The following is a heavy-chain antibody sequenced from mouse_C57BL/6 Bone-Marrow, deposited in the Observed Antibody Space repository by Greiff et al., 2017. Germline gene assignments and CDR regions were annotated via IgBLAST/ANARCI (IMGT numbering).Heavy chain of an antibody. CDR3: ARQGYCGSSYDYAMDY. CDR1: GFTFSSYG. J-gene: IGHJ4*01. CDR2: ISSGGSYT. Sequence: DVQLVESGGDLVKPGGSLKLSCAASGFTFSSYGMSWVRQTPDKRLEWVATISSGGSYTYYQDSVKGRFTISRDTAMNTLYLQMSSLKSEDTAMYYGARQGYCGSSYDYAMDYWGQGTSVTVSS. D-gene: IGHD1-1*01. V-gene: IGHV5-6*01.